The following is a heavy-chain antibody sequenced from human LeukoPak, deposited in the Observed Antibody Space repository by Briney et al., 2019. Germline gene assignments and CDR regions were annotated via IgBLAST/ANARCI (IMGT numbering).Heavy chain of an antibody. D-gene: IGHD2-15*01. CDR3: ARDGRGIWGVVVVAASYGMDV. V-gene: IGHV1-69*06. Sequence: SVKVSCKASGDTFSSYAISWVRQAPGQGLEWMGGIIPNFGTANYAQKFQGRVTITADKSTSTAYMELSSLRSEDTAVYYCARDGRGIWGVVVVAASYGMDVWGKGTTVTVSS. CDR2: IIPNFGTA. J-gene: IGHJ6*04. CDR1: GDTFSSYA.